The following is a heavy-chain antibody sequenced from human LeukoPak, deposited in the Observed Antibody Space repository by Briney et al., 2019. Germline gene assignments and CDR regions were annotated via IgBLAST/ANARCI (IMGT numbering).Heavy chain of an antibody. CDR3: ARGYGDNSGAFDI. CDR2: IYYSGRT. V-gene: IGHV4-30-2*01. D-gene: IGHD4-23*01. CDR1: GGSIMVAAYS. J-gene: IGHJ3*02. Sequence: SETLSLTCTVSGGSIMVAAYSWSWIRQPPGKGLEWIGYIYYSGRTYYNPSLKSRVTISLDRSKNQFSLKLSSVTAADTAVYFCARGYGDNSGAFDIWGQGTMVTVSS.